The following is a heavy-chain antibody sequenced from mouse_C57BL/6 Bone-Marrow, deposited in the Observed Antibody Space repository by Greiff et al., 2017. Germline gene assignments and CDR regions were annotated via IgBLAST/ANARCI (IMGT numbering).Heavy chain of an antibody. CDR2: ISDGGSYT. CDR3: ARDHYYGSSYFDY. V-gene: IGHV5-4*01. J-gene: IGHJ2*01. CDR1: GFTFSSYA. Sequence: DVMLVESGGGLVKPGGSLKLSCAASGFTFSSYAMSWVRQTPEKRLEWVATISDGGSYTYYPDNVKGRFTISRDNAKNNLYLQMSHLKSEDTAMYYCARDHYYGSSYFDYWGQGTTLTVSS. D-gene: IGHD1-1*01.